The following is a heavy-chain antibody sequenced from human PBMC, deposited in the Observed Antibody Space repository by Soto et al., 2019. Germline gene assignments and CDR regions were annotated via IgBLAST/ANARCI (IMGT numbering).Heavy chain of an antibody. V-gene: IGHV3-23*01. J-gene: IGHJ4*02. CDR3: AKYGYSYGLDY. CDR2: ISGSGGST. Sequence: LRLSFAASGXTFSSYAMSWVRQAPGKGLEWVSAISGSGGSTYYADSVKGRFTISRDNSRNTLYLQMNSLRAEDTAVYYCAKYGYSYGLDYWGQGTLVTVSS. D-gene: IGHD5-18*01. CDR1: GXTFSSYA.